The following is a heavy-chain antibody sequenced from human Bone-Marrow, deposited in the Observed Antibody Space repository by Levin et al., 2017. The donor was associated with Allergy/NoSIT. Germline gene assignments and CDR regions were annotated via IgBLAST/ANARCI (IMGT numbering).Heavy chain of an antibody. V-gene: IGHV4-39*01. Sequence: MSSETLSLTCTLSGGSISSTSHYWGWIRQPPEKGLEWIGSIFYSGSSYYNPSLKSRVTISVDTSKNQFSLKLSSVTAADTAVYYCARVTGDWNAFDIWGQGTMVTVSS. CDR2: IFYSGSS. CDR1: GGSISSTSHY. D-gene: IGHD2-21*02. CDR3: ARVTGDWNAFDI. J-gene: IGHJ3*02.